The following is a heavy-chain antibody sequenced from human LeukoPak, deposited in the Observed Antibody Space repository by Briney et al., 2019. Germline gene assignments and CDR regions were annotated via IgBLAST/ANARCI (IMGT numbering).Heavy chain of an antibody. CDR3: AKDLYYYGSGNYIDY. CDR1: GFTFINAW. CDR2: IKGKTNDGTA. J-gene: IGHJ4*02. Sequence: GGSLRLSCAASGFTFINAWMSWVRRAPGKGLGWVGRIKGKTNDGTADYAAPVKGRFTISRDDSKNTLYLQMNSLRAEDTAIYYCAKDLYYYGSGNYIDYWGQGTLVTVSS. D-gene: IGHD3-10*01. V-gene: IGHV3-15*01.